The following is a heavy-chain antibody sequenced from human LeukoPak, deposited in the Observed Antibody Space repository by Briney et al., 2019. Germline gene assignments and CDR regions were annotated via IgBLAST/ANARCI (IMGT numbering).Heavy chain of an antibody. CDR1: GGSISSSSYY. V-gene: IGHV4-39*01. CDR3: ASCIAVAGTPVGISGWFDS. CDR2: IYYSGST. Sequence: SETLSLTCTVSGGSISSSSYYWGWIRQPPGKGLEWIGSIYYSGSTYYNPSLKSRVTISVDTSKNQFSLKLSSVTAADTAVYYCASCIAVAGTPVGISGWFDSWGQGTLVTVSS. J-gene: IGHJ5*01. D-gene: IGHD6-19*01.